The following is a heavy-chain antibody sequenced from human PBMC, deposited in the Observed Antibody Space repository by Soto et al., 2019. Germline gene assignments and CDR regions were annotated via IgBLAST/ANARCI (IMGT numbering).Heavy chain of an antibody. J-gene: IGHJ6*02. V-gene: IGHV1-69*06. CDR1: GGTFSSYA. CDR2: IIPIFGTA. D-gene: IGHD3-3*01. CDR3: ACMHRDVGVVITRTSYYYGMDV. Sequence: SVKVSCKASGGTFSSYAISWVRQAPGQGLEWMGGIIPIFGTANYAQKFQGRVTITADKSTSTAYMELSSLRSEDTAVYYCACMHRDVGVVITRTSYYYGMDVWGQGTTVTVSS.